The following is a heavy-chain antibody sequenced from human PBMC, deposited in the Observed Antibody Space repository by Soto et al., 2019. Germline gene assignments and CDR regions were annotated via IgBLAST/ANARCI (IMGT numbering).Heavy chain of an antibody. D-gene: IGHD3-10*01. CDR1: GFTFSSYG. CDR3: AKDRYSGPMVRGADY. V-gene: IGHV3-30*18. J-gene: IGHJ4*02. Sequence: QVQLVESGGGVVQPGRSLRLSCAASGFTFSSYGMHWVRQAPGKGLEWVAVISDDGSNKYYADSVKGRFTISRDNSKNTLYLQMNSLRAEDTAVYYCAKDRYSGPMVRGADYWGQGTLVTVSS. CDR2: ISDDGSNK.